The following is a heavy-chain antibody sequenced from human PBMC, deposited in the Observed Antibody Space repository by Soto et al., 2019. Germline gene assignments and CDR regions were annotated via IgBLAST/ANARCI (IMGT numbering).Heavy chain of an antibody. Sequence: SEALSLTCAVYGGSFSGYYWSWIRQPPGKGLEWIGEINHSGSTNYNPSLKSRVTISVDTSKNQFSLKLSSVTAADTAVYYCVRGGQWLVLAFDIWGQGTMVTVSS. J-gene: IGHJ3*02. V-gene: IGHV4-34*01. D-gene: IGHD6-19*01. CDR1: GGSFSGYY. CDR2: INHSGST. CDR3: VRGGQWLVLAFDI.